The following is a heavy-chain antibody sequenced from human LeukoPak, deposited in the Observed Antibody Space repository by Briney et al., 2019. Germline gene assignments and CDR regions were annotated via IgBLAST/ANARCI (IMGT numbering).Heavy chain of an antibody. D-gene: IGHD2-2*03. CDR1: GFTFSSYA. CDR3: ARVSGYCSSTSCYNYYYYMDV. Sequence: PGGSLRLSCAASGFTFSSYAMHWVRQAPGKGLEWVAVISYDGSNKYYADSVKGRFTISRDNSKNTLYLQMNSLRAEDTAVYYCARVSGYCSSTSCYNYYYYMDVWGKGTTVTVSS. V-gene: IGHV3-30-3*01. CDR2: ISYDGSNK. J-gene: IGHJ6*03.